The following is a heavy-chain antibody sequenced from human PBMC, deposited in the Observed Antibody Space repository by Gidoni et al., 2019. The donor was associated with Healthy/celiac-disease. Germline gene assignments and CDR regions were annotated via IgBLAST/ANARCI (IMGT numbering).Heavy chain of an antibody. Sequence: QVQLQESGPGLVKPSETLSLTCAVSGYSISSGSSWGWTRQPPGKGLEWIGSIYHSGSPYYNPSLKSRVTISVDTSKNQFSLKLSSVTAADTAVYYCASKNDSSGYQHYYYGMDVWGQGTTVTVSS. CDR3: ASKNDSSGYQHYYYGMDV. CDR1: GYSISSGSS. J-gene: IGHJ6*02. D-gene: IGHD3-22*01. CDR2: IYHSGSP. V-gene: IGHV4-38-2*01.